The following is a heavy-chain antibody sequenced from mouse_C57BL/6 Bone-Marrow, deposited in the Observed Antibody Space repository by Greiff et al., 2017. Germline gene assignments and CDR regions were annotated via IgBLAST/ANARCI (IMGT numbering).Heavy chain of an antibody. V-gene: IGHV3-1*01. Sequence: EVQLQESGPGMVKPSQSLSLTCTVTGYSITSGYDWHWIRHFPGNKLEWLGYISYSGSTNYTPSLKSRISITHDTSKNHFFLKLNSVTTEDTATYYCARFGNHGGFAYWGQGTLVTVSA. CDR3: ARFGNHGGFAY. CDR2: ISYSGST. J-gene: IGHJ3*01. CDR1: GYSITSGYD. D-gene: IGHD2-1*01.